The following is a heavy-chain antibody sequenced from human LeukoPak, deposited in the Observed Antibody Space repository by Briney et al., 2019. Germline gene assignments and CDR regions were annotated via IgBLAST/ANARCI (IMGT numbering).Heavy chain of an antibody. J-gene: IGHJ4*02. V-gene: IGHV3-30*18. D-gene: IGHD4-11*01. CDR2: ISYDGGNK. Sequence: GGSLRLSCAASGFTFSSYGMHWVRQAPGKGLEWVAVISYDGGNKYYADSVKGRFTISRDNSKNTLYLQVNSLRAEDTAVYYCAKDLRGYSNSYYFDYWGQGILVTVSS. CDR1: GFTFSSYG. CDR3: AKDLRGYSNSYYFDY.